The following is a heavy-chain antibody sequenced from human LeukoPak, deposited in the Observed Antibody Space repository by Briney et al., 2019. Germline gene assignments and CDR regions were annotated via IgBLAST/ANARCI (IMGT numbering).Heavy chain of an antibody. CDR2: LYFGGST. D-gene: IGHD5-12*01. CDR1: GGSISSNNYY. J-gene: IGHJ4*02. V-gene: IGHV4-61*05. Sequence: SETLSLTCTVSGGSISSNNYYWGWIRQPPGKGLEWIGYLYFGGSTNYNPSLKSRVTISPDTSKNQFSLKLNSVTAADTAVYYCARAGGSWSFDYLGQGTLVTVSS. CDR3: ARAGGSWSFDY.